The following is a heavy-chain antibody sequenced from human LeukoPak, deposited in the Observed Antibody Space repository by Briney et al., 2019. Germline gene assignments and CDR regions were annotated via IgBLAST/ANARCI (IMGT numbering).Heavy chain of an antibody. D-gene: IGHD3-22*01. Sequence: PGGSLRRSCAASGFSFSNAWMNWVRQAPGKGLEWVGRIKTKTDGGTTDYAAPVKGRFSISRDDSTKTMYLQMNSLKTEDTAVYYCTTDFYDSSGLRYWGQGTLVTVSS. CDR3: TTDFYDSSGLRY. V-gene: IGHV3-15*07. J-gene: IGHJ4*02. CDR1: GFSFSNAW. CDR2: IKTKTDGGTT.